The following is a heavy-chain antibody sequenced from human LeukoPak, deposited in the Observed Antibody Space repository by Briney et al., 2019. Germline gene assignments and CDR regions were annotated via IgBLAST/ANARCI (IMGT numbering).Heavy chain of an antibody. CDR3: ATWRTAKTGFDY. J-gene: IGHJ4*02. Sequence: SETLSLTCTVSGVSISNNNYYWAWIRQPPGKGLECIGSIYYSGSPYYNPSLKSRVTISVDTSKNQFSLRLSSVTAADTAVYYCATWRTAKTGFDYWGQGTLVTVSS. D-gene: IGHD1-1*01. V-gene: IGHV4-39*01. CDR2: IYYSGSP. CDR1: GVSISNNNYY.